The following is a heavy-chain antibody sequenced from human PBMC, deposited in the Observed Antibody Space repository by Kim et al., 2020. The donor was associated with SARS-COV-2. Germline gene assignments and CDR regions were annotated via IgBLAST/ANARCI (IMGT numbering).Heavy chain of an antibody. J-gene: IGHJ6*03. CDR3: AREHYYYHFMDV. Sequence: YYNPSLTSRVMTSADTSNTQFSLRVRSVTAADTAVYYCAREHYYYHFMDVWGKGATVTVSS. V-gene: IGHV4-31*02.